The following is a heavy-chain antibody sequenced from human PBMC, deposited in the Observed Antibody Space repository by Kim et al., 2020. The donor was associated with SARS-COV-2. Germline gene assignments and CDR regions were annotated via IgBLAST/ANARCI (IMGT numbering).Heavy chain of an antibody. Sequence: HYPGSVKGRFTISRENDKNSLYLQMNSLRAGDTAVYYCARASRYGDYFDYWGQGTLVTVSS. D-gene: IGHD3-10*01. J-gene: IGHJ4*02. V-gene: IGHV3-13*01. CDR3: ARASRYGDYFDY.